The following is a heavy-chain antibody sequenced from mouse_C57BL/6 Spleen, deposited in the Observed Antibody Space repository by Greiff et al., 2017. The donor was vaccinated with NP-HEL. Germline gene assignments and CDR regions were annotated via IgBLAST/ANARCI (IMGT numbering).Heavy chain of an antibody. Sequence: EVKLVESGGDLVKPGGSLKLSCAASGFTFSSYGMSWVRQTPDKRLEWVATISSGGSYTYYPDSVKGRFTISRDNAKNTLYLQMSSLKSEDTAMYYCARLDYYGSSHWYFDVWGTGTTVTVSS. CDR3: ARLDYYGSSHWYFDV. V-gene: IGHV5-6*01. CDR2: ISSGGSYT. CDR1: GFTFSSYG. D-gene: IGHD1-1*01. J-gene: IGHJ1*03.